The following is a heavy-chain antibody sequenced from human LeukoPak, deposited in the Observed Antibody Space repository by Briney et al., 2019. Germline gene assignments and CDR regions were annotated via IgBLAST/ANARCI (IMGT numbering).Heavy chain of an antibody. D-gene: IGHD3-22*01. V-gene: IGHV1-18*01. CDR1: GYTFTSYG. Sequence: ASVKVSCKTSGYTFTSYGISWVRQAPGQGLEWMGWISAYNGNTNYAQKLQGRVTMTTDTSTSTAYMELRSLRSDDTAVYYCARGSAYDSSGCPDYWGQGTLVTVSS. CDR3: ARGSAYDSSGCPDY. CDR2: ISAYNGNT. J-gene: IGHJ4*02.